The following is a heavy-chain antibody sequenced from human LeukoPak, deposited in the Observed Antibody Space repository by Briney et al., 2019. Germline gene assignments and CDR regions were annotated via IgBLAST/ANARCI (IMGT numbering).Heavy chain of an antibody. J-gene: IGHJ3*02. V-gene: IGHV1-18*01. CDR1: GYTFTSYG. D-gene: IGHD3-22*01. Sequence: GASVKVSCKASGYTFTSYGISWVRQAPGQGLEWMGWISAYNGNTNYAQKLQGRVTMTTDTSTSTAYMELRSLRSDDTAVYYCARPSSGYPSDAFDIWGQGTMVTVSS. CDR2: ISAYNGNT. CDR3: ARPSSGYPSDAFDI.